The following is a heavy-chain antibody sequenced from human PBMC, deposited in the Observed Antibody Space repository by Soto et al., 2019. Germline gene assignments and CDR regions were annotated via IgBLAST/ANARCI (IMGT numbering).Heavy chain of an antibody. CDR1: GGSISSYY. Sequence: QVQLQESGPGLVKPSETLSLTCTVSGGSISSYYWSWIRQPPRKGLEWIGYIFYSGSTNYNPSLKSRVTISVDTSKNQFSLKLSSVTAADTAVYYCARRYSSGFDYWGQGTLVTVSS. CDR3: ARRYSSGFDY. D-gene: IGHD6-19*01. V-gene: IGHV4-59*08. J-gene: IGHJ4*02. CDR2: IFYSGST.